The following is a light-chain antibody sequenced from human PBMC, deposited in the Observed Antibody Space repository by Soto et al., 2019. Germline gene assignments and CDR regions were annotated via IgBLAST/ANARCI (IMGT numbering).Light chain of an antibody. J-gene: IGKJ4*01. V-gene: IGKV4-1*01. CDR2: WAS. CDR1: QSLLYIANNKNY. Sequence: DIVMTQLPDSLGVSLGETATINCRTSQSLLYIANNKNYLAWYQQKPGQPPKLLISWASARESGVPDRFSGSGSGTDFTLTISSLQAEDVGVYYCQQYYTTPTFGGGTKVDIK. CDR3: QQYYTTPT.